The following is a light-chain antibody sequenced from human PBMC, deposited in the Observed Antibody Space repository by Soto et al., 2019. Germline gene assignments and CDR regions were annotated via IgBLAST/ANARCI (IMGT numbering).Light chain of an antibody. CDR1: SSDVGSYNY. CDR3: SSYTTRTTLYV. CDR2: EVS. Sequence: QSALTQPASVSVSPGQSITISCTGTSSDVGSYNYVSWYQLHPGKAPKLMIYEVSNRPSGVSNRFSGSKSGDTASLTISGLQAEDEADYYCSSYTTRTTLYVFGTGTKV. J-gene: IGLJ1*01. V-gene: IGLV2-14*01.